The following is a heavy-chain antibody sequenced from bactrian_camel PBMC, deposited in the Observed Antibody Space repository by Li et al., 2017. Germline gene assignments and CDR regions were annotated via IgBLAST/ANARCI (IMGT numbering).Heavy chain of an antibody. Sequence: VQLVESGGDLVQPGESLTLSCAASGFRFGETSLSWVRRRPDSGLEYIGLTAWGGSIFYSSAMKGRATISRDNAKATVYLQLTDLKTEDTAIYYCATSVYKIWGQGTQVTVS. J-gene: IGHJ4*01. CDR2: LTAWGGSI. CDR3: ATSVYKI. D-gene: IGHD4*01. CDR1: GFRFGETS. V-gene: IGHV3S36*01.